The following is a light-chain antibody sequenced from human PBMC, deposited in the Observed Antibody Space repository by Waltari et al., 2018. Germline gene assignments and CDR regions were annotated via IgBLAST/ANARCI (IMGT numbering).Light chain of an antibody. CDR1: SGRIATRF. CDR2: EDN. V-gene: IGLV6-57*04. CDR3: QSYDSHIV. J-gene: IGLJ2*01. Sequence: FVLTQPHSVSEYPGQSVTISCTRSSGRIATRFVQWYQKRPGRAPTTVIYEDNQRPSGVPDRFSGSLDTSSNSASLTISGLRSDDEADYYCQSYDSHIVFGGGTKLTVL.